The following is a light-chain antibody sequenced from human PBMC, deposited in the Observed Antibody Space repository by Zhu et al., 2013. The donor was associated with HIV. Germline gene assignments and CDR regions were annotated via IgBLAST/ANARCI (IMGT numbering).Light chain of an antibody. Sequence: ENVLTQSPGTLSLSPGERATLSCRASQTINSNYLAWYQQRPGQAPRLLIYGASSRATGIPDRFSGSGSGTDFTLTINRLEPEDFALYYCQQYGSSPLAFGPGTKVDIK. CDR3: QQYGSSPLA. J-gene: IGKJ3*01. CDR2: GAS. V-gene: IGKV3-20*01. CDR1: QTINSNY.